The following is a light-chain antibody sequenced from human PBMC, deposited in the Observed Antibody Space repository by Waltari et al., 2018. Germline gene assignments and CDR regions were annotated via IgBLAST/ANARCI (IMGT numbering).Light chain of an antibody. CDR2: GAS. CDR1: ENVKRNS. CDR3: LQYGNSPGT. Sequence: ETVMMQSPGTLSLSPGERATLSCRASENVKRNSLAWYQQKPGQAPRLLIYGASSRATCIPDRFSGSGSGTDFTLTISRVEPEDIAVYYCLQYGNSPGTFGQGSKLQIK. J-gene: IGKJ2*01. V-gene: IGKV3-20*01.